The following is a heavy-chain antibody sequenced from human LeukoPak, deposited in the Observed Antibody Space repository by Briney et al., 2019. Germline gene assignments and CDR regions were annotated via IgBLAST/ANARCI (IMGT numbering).Heavy chain of an antibody. J-gene: IGHJ6*02. CDR1: GFTFSRHG. D-gene: IGHD4-17*01. CDR3: AKDRSPTVTSFYYYHGMDV. CDR2: ISNDGNKK. Sequence: GRSLRLSCAASGFTFSRHGMHWVRQAPGKGLEWVTVISNDGNKKYYADSVKGRFTTSRDNSKLYLQIDSLRPEDTAVYYCAKDRSPTVTSFYYYHGMDVWGQGTTVTVSS. V-gene: IGHV3-30*18.